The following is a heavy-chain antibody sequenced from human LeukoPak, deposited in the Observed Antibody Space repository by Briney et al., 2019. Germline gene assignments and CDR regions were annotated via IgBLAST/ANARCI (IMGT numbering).Heavy chain of an antibody. CDR1: GFTFSSYA. D-gene: IGHD3-22*01. Sequence: GGSLRLSCAASGFTFSSYAMSWVRQVPGKGLEWVSGISGSGGSTYYADSVKGRFTISRDNSKNTLYLQMNSLRAEDTAVYYCAKDVSFDYYDSSGYPSPYDYWGQGTLVTVSS. J-gene: IGHJ4*02. CDR2: ISGSGGST. CDR3: AKDVSFDYYDSSGYPSPYDY. V-gene: IGHV3-23*01.